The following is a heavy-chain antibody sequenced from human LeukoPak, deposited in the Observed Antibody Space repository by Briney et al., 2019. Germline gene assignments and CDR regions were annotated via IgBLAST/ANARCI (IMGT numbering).Heavy chain of an antibody. Sequence: ASVKVSCKASGYTFTGYYMHWVRQAPGQGLEWMGWINPNSGGTNYAQKFQGRVTMTRDTSISTAYMELSRLRSDDTAVYYCAARPSSSWYNDAFDIWGQGTMVTVSS. CDR1: GYTFTGYY. CDR3: AARPSSSWYNDAFDI. D-gene: IGHD6-13*01. CDR2: INPNSGGT. J-gene: IGHJ3*02. V-gene: IGHV1-2*02.